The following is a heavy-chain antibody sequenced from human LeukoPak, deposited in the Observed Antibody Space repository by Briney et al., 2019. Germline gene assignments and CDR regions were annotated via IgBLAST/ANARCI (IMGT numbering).Heavy chain of an antibody. CDR3: ARDGGWYQLLWWFDP. CDR1: GYTFTGYY. D-gene: IGHD2-2*01. CDR2: INPNSGAT. J-gene: IGHJ5*02. V-gene: IGHV1-2*02. Sequence: SVKVSCKASGYTFTGYYMHWVRQAPGRGLEWIGWINPNSGATKYAQKFQGRVTMTRDTSISTAFMEVSRLRFDDTAVYYCARDGGWYQLLWWFDPWGQGTLVTVSS.